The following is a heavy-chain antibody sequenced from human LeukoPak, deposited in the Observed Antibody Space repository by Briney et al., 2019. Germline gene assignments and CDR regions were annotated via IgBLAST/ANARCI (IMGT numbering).Heavy chain of an antibody. CDR1: GFTFDYYT. CDR2: ISWDGSST. V-gene: IGHV3-43*01. Sequence: GGSLRLSCAASGFTFDYYTMHWARQAPGKGLEWVSLISWDGSSTYYADSVKGRFTISRDNSKNSLYLQMNSLRTEDTALYYCAKDLARSWDRTAPFDYWGQGTLVTVSS. CDR3: AKDLARSWDRTAPFDY. D-gene: IGHD1-26*01. J-gene: IGHJ4*02.